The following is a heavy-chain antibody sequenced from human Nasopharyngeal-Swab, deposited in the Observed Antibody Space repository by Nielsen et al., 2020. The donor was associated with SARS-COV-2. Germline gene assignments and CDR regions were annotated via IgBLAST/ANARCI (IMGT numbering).Heavy chain of an antibody. D-gene: IGHD3-3*01. Sequence: GESLKISCAASGFTFITYNMNWVRQAPGKGLEWVSSISSSSTYIYYADSVKGRFTISRDNAKNSVYLQMNSLRADDTAVYYCARDGLDYDFWSAYFMDVWGQGTTVTVSS. CDR3: ARDGLDYDFWSAYFMDV. CDR1: GFTFITYN. CDR2: ISSSSTYI. J-gene: IGHJ6*02. V-gene: IGHV3-21*01.